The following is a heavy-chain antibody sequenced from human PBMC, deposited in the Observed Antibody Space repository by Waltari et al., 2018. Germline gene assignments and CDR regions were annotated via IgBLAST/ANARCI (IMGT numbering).Heavy chain of an antibody. CDR3: ARTHIRGITGTEGNWFDP. CDR2: IYYSGST. V-gene: IGHV4-59*01. CDR1: GGSISSYY. D-gene: IGHD1-20*01. J-gene: IGHJ5*02. Sequence: QVQLQESGSGLVKPSETLSLTCTVSGGSISSYYWSWIRQPPGKGLEWIGYIYYSGSTNYTPPLKSRVTISVDTSKNQFSLKLSSVTAADTAVYYCARTHIRGITGTEGNWFDPWGQGTLVTVSS.